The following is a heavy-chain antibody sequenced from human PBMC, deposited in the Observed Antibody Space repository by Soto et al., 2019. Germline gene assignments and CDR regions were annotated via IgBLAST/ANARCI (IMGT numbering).Heavy chain of an antibody. D-gene: IGHD2-2*01. J-gene: IGHJ5*02. CDR1: GFTFSSYS. V-gene: IGHV3-21*01. Sequence: TGGYLRLSCAASGFTFSSYSMNWVRQAPGKELEWVSSISSSSSYIYYADSVKGRFTISRDNAKNSLYLQMNSLRAEDTAVYYCARDYRCSSTSCYPNTWGQGTLVTVSS. CDR3: ARDYRCSSTSCYPNT. CDR2: ISSSSSYI.